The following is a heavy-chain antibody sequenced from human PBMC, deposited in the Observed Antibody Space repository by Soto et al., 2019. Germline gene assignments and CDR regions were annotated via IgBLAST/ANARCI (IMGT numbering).Heavy chain of an antibody. D-gene: IGHD3-3*01. Sequence: SETLSLACTVSGGSISSGSYYWGWIRQPPGKGLEWIGSIYYSGSTYYNPSLKSRVTISVDTSKNQFSLKLSSVTAADTAVYYCARQPRRVFGVVIMRQSFDYWGQGTLVTVSS. CDR3: ARQPRRVFGVVIMRQSFDY. CDR1: GGSISSGSYY. V-gene: IGHV4-39*01. J-gene: IGHJ4*02. CDR2: IYYSGST.